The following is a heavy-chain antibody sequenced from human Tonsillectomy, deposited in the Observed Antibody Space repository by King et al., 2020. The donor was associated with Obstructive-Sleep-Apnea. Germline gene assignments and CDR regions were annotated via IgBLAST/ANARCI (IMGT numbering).Heavy chain of an antibody. CDR3: AGVFGNYGNSGGFYFDY. J-gene: IGHJ4*02. Sequence: VQLQESGPGLVKPSQTLSLTCTVSSGSISSVFHYWNWIRQHPGKGLEWIGYIHNRGGTFYNPSLKSRLSMSVDTSKNQFSLRLSSVTAADTAVYYCAGVFGNYGNSGGFYFDYWGRGILVTVSS. D-gene: IGHD4-11*01. V-gene: IGHV4-31*03. CDR2: IHNRGGT. CDR1: SGSISSVFHY.